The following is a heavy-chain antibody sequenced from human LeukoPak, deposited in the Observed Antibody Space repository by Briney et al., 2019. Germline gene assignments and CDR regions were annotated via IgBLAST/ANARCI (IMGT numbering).Heavy chain of an antibody. V-gene: IGHV3-49*04. CDR3: TRVPTYYYDSSGYYFDY. CDR1: GFTFGDYA. J-gene: IGHJ4*02. D-gene: IGHD3-22*01. Sequence: GGSLRLSRTASGFTFGDYAMSWVRQAPGKGLEWVGLIRCKAYGGTTEYAASVKGRFIIARSDSTRIAYLQMNSLKTEDTAVYYSTRVPTYYYDSSGYYFDYWGQGTLVTVSS. CDR2: IRCKAYGGTT.